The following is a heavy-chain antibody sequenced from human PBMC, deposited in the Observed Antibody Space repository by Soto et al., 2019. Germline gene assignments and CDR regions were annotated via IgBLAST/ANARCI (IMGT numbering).Heavy chain of an antibody. CDR1: GGSINSGGYY. CDR2: ISYSGST. V-gene: IGHV4-31*03. CDR3: ATSDYDSSGYNGGFDY. Sequence: QVQLQESGPGLVKPSQTLSLTCTISGGSINSGGYYWSWIRQHPGKGLEWIGYISYSGSTYYNPSLKSRVTISVDTSKNQLSLKLTCGPAADTAVYYCATSDYDSSGYNGGFDYWGQGTLVTVSS. D-gene: IGHD3-22*01. J-gene: IGHJ4*02.